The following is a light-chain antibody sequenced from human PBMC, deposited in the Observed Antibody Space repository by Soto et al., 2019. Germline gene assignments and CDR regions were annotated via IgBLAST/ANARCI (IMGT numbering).Light chain of an antibody. CDR3: CSYAGDSTWV. Sequence: QSALTQPASVSGSPGQSITISCTATSSDGGNYNLVSWYQQHPGEAPKLLIYEGSKRPSGVSNRFSGSKFGNTASLTISGIQAEDEVDYYCCSYAGDSTWVFGGGTKLTVL. CDR1: SSDGGNYNL. CDR2: EGS. V-gene: IGLV2-23*01. J-gene: IGLJ3*02.